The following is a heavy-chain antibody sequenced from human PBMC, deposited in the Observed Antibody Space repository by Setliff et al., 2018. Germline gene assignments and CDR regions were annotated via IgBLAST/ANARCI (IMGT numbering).Heavy chain of an antibody. CDR3: GRGFSRIEGWGNWFDP. CDR2: IYDSGSS. D-gene: IGHD2-15*01. V-gene: IGHV4-39*01. J-gene: IGHJ5*02. Sequence: SETLSLTCTVSGGSVSNSGFFWGWLRQAPGKGLEWIGNIYDSGSSNYNASLKSRLIITRDTSKNQISLKLTSMTAADTAVYYCGRGFSRIEGWGNWFDPWGQGILVTVPQ. CDR1: GGSVSNSGFF.